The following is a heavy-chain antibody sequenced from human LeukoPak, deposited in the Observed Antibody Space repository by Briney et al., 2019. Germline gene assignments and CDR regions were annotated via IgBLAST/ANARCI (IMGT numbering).Heavy chain of an antibody. CDR2: IKQDGSEK. Sequence: PGGSLRLSCAASGFTFSSYWMSWVRQAPGKGLEWVANIKQDGSEKYYVDSVKGRFTISRDNAKNSLYLQMNSLRAEDTAVYYCAREKGSSSNAFDIWGQGTMVTVSS. V-gene: IGHV3-7*01. D-gene: IGHD6-6*01. J-gene: IGHJ3*02. CDR3: AREKGSSSNAFDI. CDR1: GFTFSSYW.